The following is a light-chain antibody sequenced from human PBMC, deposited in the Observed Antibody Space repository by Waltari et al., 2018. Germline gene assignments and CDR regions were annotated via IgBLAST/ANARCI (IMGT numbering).Light chain of an antibody. CDR1: SSDVGGYTY. J-gene: IGLJ3*02. CDR2: DVS. Sequence: QSALTQPRPVSGSPGQSVTISCSGTSSDVGGYTYVSWYQQHPGKAPTLMIYDVSRWPSGVPDRFSGSKSGNTASLTISGLQAEDEADYYCCSYAGSYSWVFGGGTKLTVL. V-gene: IGLV2-11*01. CDR3: CSYAGSYSWV.